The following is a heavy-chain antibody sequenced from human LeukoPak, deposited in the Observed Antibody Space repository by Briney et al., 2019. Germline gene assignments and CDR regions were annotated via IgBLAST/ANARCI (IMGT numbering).Heavy chain of an antibody. V-gene: IGHV3-30*02. J-gene: IGHJ5*01. CDR1: GFTFSSYG. CDR2: IQYDGSNK. Sequence: GGSLRLSCGASGFTFSSYGMHWVRQAPGKGLEWVTFIQYDGSNKYYIDSVKGRFSISRDISKNTLYLQMNSLRAEDTAMYYCVKGWFDSWGQGTLVTVSS. CDR3: VKGWFDS.